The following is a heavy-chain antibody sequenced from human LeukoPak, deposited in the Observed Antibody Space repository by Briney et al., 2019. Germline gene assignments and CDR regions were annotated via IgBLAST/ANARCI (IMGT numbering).Heavy chain of an antibody. J-gene: IGHJ4*02. CDR3: ARGRYSYGYSLFDY. CDR2: IGSAGDT. Sequence: GGSLRLSCAASGFTFSSYDMHWVRQATGKGLEWVSAIGSAGDTYYPGSVKGRFTISRENAKNSLYPQMNSLRAGDTAVYYCARGRYSYGYSLFDYWGQGTLVTVSS. V-gene: IGHV3-13*01. CDR1: GFTFSSYD. D-gene: IGHD5-18*01.